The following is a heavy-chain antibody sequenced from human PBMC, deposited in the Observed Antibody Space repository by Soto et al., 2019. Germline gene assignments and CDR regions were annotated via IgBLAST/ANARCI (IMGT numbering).Heavy chain of an antibody. J-gene: IGHJ6*04. CDR3: ARGKYSSSRGPHTNSYSGMDV. V-gene: IGHV3-74*01. Sequence: GGSLRLSCAASGFTFSSYWMHWVRQAPGKGLVWVSRINSDGSSTSYADSVKGRFTISRDNAKNTLYLQMNSLRAEDTAVYYCARGKYSSSRGPHTNSYSGMDVWGKGTTVTASS. CDR2: INSDGSST. D-gene: IGHD6-13*01. CDR1: GFTFSSYW.